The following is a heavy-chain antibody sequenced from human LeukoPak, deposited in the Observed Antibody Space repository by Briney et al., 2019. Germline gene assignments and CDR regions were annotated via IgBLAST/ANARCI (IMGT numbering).Heavy chain of an antibody. V-gene: IGHV3-53*01. CDR3: ARGYSGSFMAFDI. J-gene: IGHJ3*02. Sequence: GGSLRLSCAASGFTVSSNYMSWVRQAPGKGLEWVSVIYSGGSTYYADSVKGRFTISRDNSKNTLYLQMNSLRAEDTAVHYCARGYSGSFMAFDIWGQGTMVTVSS. CDR2: IYSGGST. CDR1: GFTVSSNY. D-gene: IGHD1-26*01.